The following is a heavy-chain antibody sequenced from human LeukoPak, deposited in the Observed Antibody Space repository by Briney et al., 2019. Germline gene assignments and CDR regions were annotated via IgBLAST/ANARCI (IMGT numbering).Heavy chain of an antibody. D-gene: IGHD6-13*01. J-gene: IGHJ6*03. Sequence: PSETLSLTCAVYGGSFSGYYWSWIRQPPGKGLEWIGEINHSGSTNYNPSLKSRVTISVDTSKNQFSLKLNSVTAADTAVYYCAREKIAAARGSYMDVWGKGTTVTVSS. CDR2: INHSGST. CDR3: AREKIAAARGSYMDV. V-gene: IGHV4-34*01. CDR1: GGSFSGYY.